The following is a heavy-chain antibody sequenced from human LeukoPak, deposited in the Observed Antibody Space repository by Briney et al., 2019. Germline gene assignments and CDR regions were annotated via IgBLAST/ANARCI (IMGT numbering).Heavy chain of an antibody. CDR2: VSPDSGDT. D-gene: IGHD6-19*01. J-gene: IGHJ4*02. Sequence: ASVKVSCKASGYTFTNNDINWVRQTTGQGIEWMGWVSPDSGDTGYAPNFRGRVTMTTDTSINTAYMELTSLTSEDTAIYYCTRGRAAGAGGQGTLVTV. CDR3: TRGRAAGA. V-gene: IGHV1-8*01. CDR1: GYTFTNND.